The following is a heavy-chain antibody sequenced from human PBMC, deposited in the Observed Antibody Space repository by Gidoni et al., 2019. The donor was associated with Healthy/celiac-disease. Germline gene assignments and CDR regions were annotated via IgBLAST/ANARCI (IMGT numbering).Heavy chain of an antibody. D-gene: IGHD2-15*01. CDR2: ISSSSSYI. CDR3: ARADYIVVVVAATFDY. J-gene: IGHJ4*02. V-gene: IGHV3-21*01. CDR1: GFTFSSYS. Sequence: EVQLVASGGGLVKPGGSLRLSCAASGFTFSSYSMNWVRQAPGKGLEWVSSISSSSSYIYYADSVKGRFTISRDNAKNSLYLQMNSLRAEDTAVYYCARADYIVVVVAATFDYWGQGTLVTVSS.